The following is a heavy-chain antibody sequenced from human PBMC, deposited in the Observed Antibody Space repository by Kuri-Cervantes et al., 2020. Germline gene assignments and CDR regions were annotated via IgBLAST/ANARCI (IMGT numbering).Heavy chain of an antibody. Sequence: GSLRLSCTVSGGSISSSSYYWGWIRQPPGKGLECIGSIYHSGSTYYNPSLKSWVTISLDTSKNQFSLTMSSVTAADTAVYYCARAVRFWDFDSWGQGTMVTVSS. CDR1: GGSISSSSYY. CDR3: ARAVRFWDFDS. V-gene: IGHV4-39*07. CDR2: IYHSGST. J-gene: IGHJ4*02. D-gene: IGHD3-3*01.